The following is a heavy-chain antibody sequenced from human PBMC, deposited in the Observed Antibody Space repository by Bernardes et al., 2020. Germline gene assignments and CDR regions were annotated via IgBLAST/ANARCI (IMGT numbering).Heavy chain of an antibody. CDR2: INHSGST. CDR3: ARRRHLDY. CDR1: GGSFSGYY. J-gene: IGHJ4*02. Sequence: ETLSLTCAVYGGSFSGYYWSWIRQPPGKGLEWIGEINHSGSTNYNPSLKSRVTISVDTSKNQFSLKLSSVTAADTAVYYCARRRHLDYWGQGTLVTVSS. V-gene: IGHV4-34*01.